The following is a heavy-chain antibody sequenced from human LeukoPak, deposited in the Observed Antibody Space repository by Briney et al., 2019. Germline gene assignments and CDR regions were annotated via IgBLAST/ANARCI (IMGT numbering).Heavy chain of an antibody. D-gene: IGHD3-10*01. CDR2: INPNGGGT. V-gene: IGHV1-2*04. CDR3: ARGRARFGELFPDY. CDR1: GYTFTGYY. J-gene: IGHJ4*02. Sequence: ASVKVSCKASGYTFTGYYMHWVRQAPGQGLEWMGWINPNGGGTNYAQKFQGWVTMTRDTSISTAYMELSRLRSDDTAVYYCARGRARFGELFPDYWGQGTLVTVSS.